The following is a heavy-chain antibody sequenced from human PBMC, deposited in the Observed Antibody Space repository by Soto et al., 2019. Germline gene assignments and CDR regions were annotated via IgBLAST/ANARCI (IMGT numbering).Heavy chain of an antibody. CDR3: ARRYGSGSYYN. V-gene: IGHV4-39*01. Sequence: QLQLQESGPGLVKPSETLSLTCTVSGGSISSSSYYWGWIRQPPGKGLEWIGSIYYSGSTYYNPSLKSRVTISVDTSKNQFSLKLSSVTAADTAVYYCARRYGSGSYYNWGQGTLVTVSS. CDR2: IYYSGST. J-gene: IGHJ4*02. D-gene: IGHD3-10*01. CDR1: GGSISSSSYY.